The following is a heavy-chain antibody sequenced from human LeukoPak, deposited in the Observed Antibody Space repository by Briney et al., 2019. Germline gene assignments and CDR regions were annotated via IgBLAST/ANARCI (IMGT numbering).Heavy chain of an antibody. CDR2: IYYSGST. V-gene: IGHV4-59*01. CDR3: ARGGYSSGYFDL. CDR1: GGSISSYY. D-gene: IGHD6-25*01. Sequence: PSETLSLTCTVSGGSISSYYWSWIRQPPGKGLEWIGYIYYSGSTNYNPSLKSRVTISVDTSKNQFSLKLSSVTAADTAVYYCARGGYSSGYFDLWGRGTLVTVSS. J-gene: IGHJ2*01.